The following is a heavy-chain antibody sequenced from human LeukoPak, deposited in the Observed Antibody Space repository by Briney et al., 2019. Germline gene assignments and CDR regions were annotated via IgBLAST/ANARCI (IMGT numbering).Heavy chain of an antibody. J-gene: IGHJ6*02. CDR2: ISGSGANT. Sequence: GGSLRLSCAASGFTFSSYGMTWVRQAPGKGLEWVSSISGSGANTYYVGSVKGRFTISRDNSKNTVHLQMSILRAEDTAVYHCARVLKGESGALGVDVWGQGTTVTVSS. CDR3: ARVLKGESGALGVDV. D-gene: IGHD1-26*01. CDR1: GFTFSSYG. V-gene: IGHV3-23*01.